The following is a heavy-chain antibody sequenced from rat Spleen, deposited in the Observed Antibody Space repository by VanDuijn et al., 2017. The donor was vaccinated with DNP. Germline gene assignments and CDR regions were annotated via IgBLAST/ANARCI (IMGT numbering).Heavy chain of an antibody. CDR3: ARGLGARFDY. V-gene: IGHV5S11*01. D-gene: IGHD5-1*01. Sequence: EVQLVESGGGLVQPGRSLKLSCAASGFSFSNYYMAWVRQAPTKGLEWVASMSTGGGNIYYRDSVKGRFTISRDNAKSTLYLQMDSLRSEETATYYCARGLGARFDYWGQGVMVTVSS. CDR2: MSTGGGNI. J-gene: IGHJ2*01. CDR1: GFSFSNYY.